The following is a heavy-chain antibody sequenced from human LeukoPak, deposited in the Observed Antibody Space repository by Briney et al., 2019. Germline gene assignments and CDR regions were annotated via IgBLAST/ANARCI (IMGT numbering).Heavy chain of an antibody. CDR2: ISGSGGST. D-gene: IGHD3-10*01. Sequence: GGSLRLSCAASGFTFSSYAMSWVRQAPGKGLEWVSAISGSGGSTYYADSVKGRFTISRDNSKNTLYLQMNSLRAEDTAVYYCAREANAYYYGSGSGFDYWGQGTLVTVSS. CDR1: GFTFSSYA. J-gene: IGHJ4*02. CDR3: AREANAYYYGSGSGFDY. V-gene: IGHV3-23*01.